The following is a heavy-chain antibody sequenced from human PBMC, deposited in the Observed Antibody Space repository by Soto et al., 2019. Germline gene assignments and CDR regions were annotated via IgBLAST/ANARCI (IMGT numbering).Heavy chain of an antibody. CDR1: GCSLNDYT. V-gene: IGHV3-72*01. CDR3: AVDIVGTGSY. Sequence: VQVVESGGGLVQPGGSLSLSCAASGCSLNDYTVDWVRQAPGKGLEWVGRIRTKANSYTTAYAASVKGRRTISRDDSRYSVYLEMNSLKTEDTGVYYCAVDIVGTGSYGGKGTLVT. CDR2: IRTKANSYTT. D-gene: IGHD5-12*01. J-gene: IGHJ1*01.